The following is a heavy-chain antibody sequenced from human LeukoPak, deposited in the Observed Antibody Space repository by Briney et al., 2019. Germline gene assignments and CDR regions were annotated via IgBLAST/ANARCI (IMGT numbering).Heavy chain of an antibody. Sequence: SETLSLTCTVSGGSISSYYWSWIRQPPGKGLEWIGYIYYSGSTNYNPSLKSRVTISVDTSKNQFSLKLSSVTAADTAVYYCARVHYYDSSDAFDIWGQGTMVTVSS. CDR3: ARVHYYDSSDAFDI. D-gene: IGHD3-22*01. CDR2: IYYSGST. J-gene: IGHJ3*02. CDR1: GGSISSYY. V-gene: IGHV4-59*01.